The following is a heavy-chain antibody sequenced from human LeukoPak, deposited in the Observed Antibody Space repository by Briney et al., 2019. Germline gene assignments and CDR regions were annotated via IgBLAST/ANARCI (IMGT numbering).Heavy chain of an antibody. Sequence: SETLSLTCTVSGGSISSSSYYWGWIRQPPGKGLEWIGSIYYSGSTYYNPSLKSRVTISVDTSKNQFSLKLSSVTAADTAVYYCAREVAAAGTPYNWFDPWGQGTLVTVSS. CDR3: AREVAAAGTPYNWFDP. CDR2: IYYSGST. D-gene: IGHD6-13*01. J-gene: IGHJ5*02. CDR1: GGSISSSSYY. V-gene: IGHV4-39*02.